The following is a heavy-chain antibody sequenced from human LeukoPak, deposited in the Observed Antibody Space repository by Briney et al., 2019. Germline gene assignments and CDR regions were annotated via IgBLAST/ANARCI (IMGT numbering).Heavy chain of an antibody. D-gene: IGHD3-22*01. V-gene: IGHV3-30-3*01. J-gene: IGHJ4*02. Sequence: GGSLRLSCAASGFTFSSYAMHWVRQAPGKGLEWVAVISYDGSNKYYADSARGRFTISRDNAKNTLYLQMNSLRAEDTALYYCAKDYYDSSGYLFDYWGQGTLVIVSS. CDR3: AKDYYDSSGYLFDY. CDR2: ISYDGSNK. CDR1: GFTFSSYA.